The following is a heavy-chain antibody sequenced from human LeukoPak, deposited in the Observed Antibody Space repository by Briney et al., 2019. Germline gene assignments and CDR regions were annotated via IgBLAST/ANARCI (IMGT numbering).Heavy chain of an antibody. D-gene: IGHD3-10*01. Sequence: GGSLRLSCAASGFTFSSYAMSWVRQAPGKGLEWVSAISGSGGSTYCADSVKGRFTISRDNSKNTLYLQMNSLRAEDTAVYYCAKRGITMVRGVITYYFDYWGQGTLVTVSS. CDR1: GFTFSSYA. CDR2: ISGSGGST. CDR3: AKRGITMVRGVITYYFDY. V-gene: IGHV3-23*01. J-gene: IGHJ4*02.